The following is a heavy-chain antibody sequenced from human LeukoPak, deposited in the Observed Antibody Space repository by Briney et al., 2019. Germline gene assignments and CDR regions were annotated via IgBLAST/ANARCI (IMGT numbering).Heavy chain of an antibody. Sequence: GESLKISCKGSGYSFTSYWIGWVRQLPGKGLEWMGIIYPGDSDTRYSPSIQGQVTISADKSISTAYLQWSSLKASDTAMYYCARQAYYDFWSGYYQYGMDVWGQGTTVTVSS. CDR3: ARQAYYDFWSGYYQYGMDV. V-gene: IGHV5-51*01. CDR2: IYPGDSDT. CDR1: GYSFTSYW. D-gene: IGHD3-3*01. J-gene: IGHJ6*02.